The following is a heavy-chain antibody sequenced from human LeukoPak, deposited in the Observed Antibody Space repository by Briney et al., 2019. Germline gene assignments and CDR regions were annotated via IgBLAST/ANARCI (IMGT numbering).Heavy chain of an antibody. J-gene: IGHJ5*02. V-gene: IGHV4-34*01. CDR1: GGSFSGYY. Sequence: KASETLSLTCAVYGGSFSGYYWSWIRQPPGKGLEWIGEINHSGSTNYNPSLKSRVTISVDKSKNQFSLKLSSVTAADTAVYYCAREGHSSSWYSGEYNWFDPWGQGTLVTVSS. CDR2: INHSGST. D-gene: IGHD6-13*01. CDR3: AREGHSSSWYSGEYNWFDP.